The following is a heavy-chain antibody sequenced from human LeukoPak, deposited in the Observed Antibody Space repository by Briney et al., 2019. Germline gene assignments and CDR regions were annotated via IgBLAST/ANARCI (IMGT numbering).Heavy chain of an antibody. V-gene: IGHV1-69*11. CDR3: TRDQEDDNS. CDR1: GGTLSDSP. D-gene: IGHD5-24*01. CDR2: TITFLGSR. Sequence: GASVKVSCKASGGTLSDSPISWLRQVPGQGLEWMGRTITFLGSRTYAQKFQGRVTITADESTSTVYMEMRSLRTEDTAVYFCTRDQEDDNSWGQGTLVTVSS. J-gene: IGHJ4*02.